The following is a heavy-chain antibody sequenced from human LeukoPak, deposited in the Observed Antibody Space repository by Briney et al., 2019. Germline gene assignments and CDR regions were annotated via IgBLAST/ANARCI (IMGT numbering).Heavy chain of an antibody. D-gene: IGHD3-10*01. J-gene: IGHJ4*02. CDR3: ARGGQAGTGDY. V-gene: IGHV3-7*01. CDR1: GFTFSIYA. Sequence: PGGSLRLSCAASGFTFSIYAMIWVRQAPGKGLEWVANIKQDGSEKYHVDSVKGRFTISRDNAKDSLYLEINSLRAEDTAVYYCARGGQAGTGDYWGQGTLVTVSS. CDR2: IKQDGSEK.